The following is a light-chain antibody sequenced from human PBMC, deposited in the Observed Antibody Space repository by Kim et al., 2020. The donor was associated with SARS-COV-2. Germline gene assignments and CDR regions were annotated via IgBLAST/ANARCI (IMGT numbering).Light chain of an antibody. V-gene: IGLV3-1*01. CDR2: QDS. Sequence: SVSPGQTASVTCSGDKLGDKYAWLYQQKPGQSPVLVIYQDSKRPSGIPGLFSGSNSGNTATLTISGTQAMDEADYCCQAWDSSTVVFGGGTQLTVL. J-gene: IGLJ2*01. CDR1: KLGDKY. CDR3: QAWDSSTVV.